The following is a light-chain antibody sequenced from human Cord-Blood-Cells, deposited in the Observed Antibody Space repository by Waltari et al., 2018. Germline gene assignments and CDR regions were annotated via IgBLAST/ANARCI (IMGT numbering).Light chain of an antibody. CDR3: QQYGSSPLT. V-gene: IGKV3-20*01. J-gene: IGKJ4*01. CDR1: QSVSSSY. CDR2: GAS. Sequence: EIVLPQPPGTLSLSPGERATLSCRASQSVSSSYLAWYQQKPGQAPRRLIYGASSRATGIPDRFSGSGSGTDFTLTISRLEPEDFAVYYCQQYGSSPLTFGGGTKVEIK.